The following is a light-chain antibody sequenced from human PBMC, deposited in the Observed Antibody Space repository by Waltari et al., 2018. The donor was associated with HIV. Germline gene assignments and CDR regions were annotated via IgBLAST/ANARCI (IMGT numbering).Light chain of an antibody. CDR3: QQSYSFPRA. Sequence: DIQMTQSPSALSASVGDRVTITCRASQSISTYLNWYQQKPGKAPKLLIYAASSLESGVPSRFSGGGSGTDFTLTISSLQPEDFATYYCQQSYSFPRAFGQGTKVEIK. V-gene: IGKV1-39*01. CDR1: QSISTY. CDR2: AAS. J-gene: IGKJ1*01.